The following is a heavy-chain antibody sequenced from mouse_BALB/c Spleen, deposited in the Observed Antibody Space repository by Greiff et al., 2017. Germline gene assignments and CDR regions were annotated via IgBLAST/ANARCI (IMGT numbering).Heavy chain of an antibody. Sequence: DVQLVESGGGLVKPGGSLKLSCAASGFTFSSYAMSWVRQTAEKRLEWVASISSGGSTYYPDSVKGRFTISRDNARNILYLQMSSLRSEDTAMYYCARGVLLRGRDYYAMDYWGQGTSVTVSS. J-gene: IGHJ4*01. CDR2: ISSGGST. CDR3: ARGVLLRGRDYYAMDY. V-gene: IGHV5-6-5*01. D-gene: IGHD1-1*01. CDR1: GFTFSSYA.